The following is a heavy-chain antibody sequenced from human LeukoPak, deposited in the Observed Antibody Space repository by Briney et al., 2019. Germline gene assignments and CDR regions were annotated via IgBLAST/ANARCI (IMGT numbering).Heavy chain of an antibody. J-gene: IGHJ4*02. CDR2: IYYSGST. V-gene: IGHV4-39*01. CDR1: GGSISSSSYY. Sequence: SETLSHTCTVSGGSISSSSYYWGWIRQPPGKGLEWIGSIYYSGSTYYNPSLKSRVTISVDTSKNQFSLKLSSVTAADTAVYYCATYRNFDYWGQGTLVTVSS. CDR3: ATYRNFDY. D-gene: IGHD4-11*01.